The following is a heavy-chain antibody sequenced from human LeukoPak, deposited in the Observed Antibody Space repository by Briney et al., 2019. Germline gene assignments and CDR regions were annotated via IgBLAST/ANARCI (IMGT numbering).Heavy chain of an antibody. CDR2: ISSSSSYI. CDR3: AKASSYYYGSWK. D-gene: IGHD3-10*01. V-gene: IGHV3-23*01. CDR1: GFTFSNYA. Sequence: GGSLRLSCAASGFTFSNYAMSWVRQAPGKGLEWVSSISSSSSYIYYADSVKGRFTISRDNSKNTLYLQMNSLRAEDTAVYYCAKASSYYYGSWKWGQGTLVTVSS. J-gene: IGHJ4*02.